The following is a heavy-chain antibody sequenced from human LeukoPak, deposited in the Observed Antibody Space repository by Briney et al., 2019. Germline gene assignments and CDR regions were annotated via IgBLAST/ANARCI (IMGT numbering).Heavy chain of an antibody. CDR3: ARELNAVAHS. CDR1: GFTLSSYR. J-gene: IGHJ4*02. Sequence: PGGPLRLSCTASGFTLSSYRLNWVRQSTGKALEWVSSISSSSSYIYYADPVKGRFTISRDNAKNSLYLQMNSLRAEDTAVYYCARELNAVAHSWGQGTLVTVSS. CDR2: ISSSSSYI. D-gene: IGHD6-19*01. V-gene: IGHV3-21*01.